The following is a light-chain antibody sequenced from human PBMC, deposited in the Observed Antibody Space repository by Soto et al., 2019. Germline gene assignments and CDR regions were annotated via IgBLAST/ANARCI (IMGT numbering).Light chain of an antibody. CDR2: DVS. J-gene: IGLJ1*01. CDR3: CSYRTSITRQIV. Sequence: QSALTQSASVSGSPGQSITISCTGTSSDVGGYNYVSWYQQHPGKAPKFMIYDVSNRPSGVSNRFSGSKSGNTASLTISGLQAEDEADYYCCSYRTSITRQIVFGTGTKLTVL. CDR1: SSDVGGYNY. V-gene: IGLV2-14*01.